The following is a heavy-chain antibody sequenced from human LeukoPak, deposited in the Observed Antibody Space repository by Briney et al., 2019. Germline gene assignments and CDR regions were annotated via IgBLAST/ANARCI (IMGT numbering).Heavy chain of an antibody. CDR1: GGSFSGYY. Sequence: SETLSLTCAVYGGSFSGYYWSWIRQPPGKGLEWIGEINQSGSTNYNPSLKSRVTISVDTSKNQFSLKLSSVTAADTAVYYCARGWGYSYGYLFNYWGQGTLVTVSS. J-gene: IGHJ4*02. D-gene: IGHD5-18*01. V-gene: IGHV4-34*01. CDR2: INQSGST. CDR3: ARGWGYSYGYLFNY.